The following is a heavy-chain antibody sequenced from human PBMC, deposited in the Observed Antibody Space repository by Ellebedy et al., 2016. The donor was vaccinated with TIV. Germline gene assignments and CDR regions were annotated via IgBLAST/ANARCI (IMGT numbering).Heavy chain of an antibody. CDR2: ISGSGDST. CDR3: ARDPPILIMLVVADY. V-gene: IGHV3-23*01. J-gene: IGHJ4*02. D-gene: IGHD3-22*01. CDR1: GFSFRSYA. Sequence: PGGSLRLSCAASGFSFRSYAMSWARQAPGKGLEWVSGISGSGDSTSYADSVKGRFTISRDNSKNTLYLQMSGLGAEDTAVYYCARDPPILIMLVVADYWGQGTLVTVSS.